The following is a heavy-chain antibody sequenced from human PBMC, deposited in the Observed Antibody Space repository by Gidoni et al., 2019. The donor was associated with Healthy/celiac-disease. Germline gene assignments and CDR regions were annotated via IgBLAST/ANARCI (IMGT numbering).Heavy chain of an antibody. CDR2: INHSGST. CDR1: GGSFSGYY. V-gene: IGHV4-34*01. J-gene: IGHJ4*02. CDR3: ARGLPRNFDY. Sequence: QVQLQQWGAGLLKPSETLSLTCAVYGGSFSGYYWGWIRQPPGKGLEWIGEINHSGSTNYNPSLKSRVTIAVDTSKNQFSLKLNSVTAADAAVYYCARGLPRNFDYWGQGTLVTVSS.